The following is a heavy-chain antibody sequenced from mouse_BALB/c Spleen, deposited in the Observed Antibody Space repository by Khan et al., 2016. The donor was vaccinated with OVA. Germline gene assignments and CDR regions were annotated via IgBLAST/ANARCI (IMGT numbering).Heavy chain of an antibody. CDR2: IWGDGST. CDR3: VLYFYGRAWCAY. V-gene: IGHV2-3*01. CDR1: GFSLTNYG. J-gene: IGHJ3*01. Sequence: VQLQESGPGLVAPSQSLSITCTVSGFSLTNYGVGWVRQPPGKGLEWLGIIWGDGSTNYHSALISRLSTSKDNSKSQGFLKLNILQTDDTATYYCVLYFYGRAWCAYWGQGTLVTVSA. D-gene: IGHD1-1*01.